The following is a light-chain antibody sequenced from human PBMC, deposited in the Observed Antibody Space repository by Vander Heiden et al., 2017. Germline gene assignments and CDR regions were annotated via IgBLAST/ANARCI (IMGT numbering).Light chain of an antibody. CDR1: QSISSY. CDR3: QQRSDWPLT. Sequence: ENVLTQSPATPSSSPGERATISCRASQSISSYLAWYQQKPGQPPRLLIYDTSNRAAGIPARFSASGSGTDFTLTISSLEPEDFAVYYCQQRSDWPLTFGGGTKVEIK. V-gene: IGKV3-11*01. J-gene: IGKJ4*01. CDR2: DTS.